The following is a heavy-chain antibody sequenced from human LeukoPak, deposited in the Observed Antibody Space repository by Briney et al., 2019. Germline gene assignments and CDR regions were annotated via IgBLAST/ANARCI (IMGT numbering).Heavy chain of an antibody. CDR3: ARGNRYSSGWYDY. CDR1: GGSISSSSYY. V-gene: IGHV4-39*07. D-gene: IGHD6-19*01. Sequence: SETLSLTCTVSGGSISSSSYYWGWIRQPPGKGLEWIGNIYYSGSTYYNPSLKSRVTISIDKSKNQFSLKLSSVTAADTAVYYCARGNRYSSGWYDYWGQGTLVTVSS. CDR2: IYYSGST. J-gene: IGHJ4*02.